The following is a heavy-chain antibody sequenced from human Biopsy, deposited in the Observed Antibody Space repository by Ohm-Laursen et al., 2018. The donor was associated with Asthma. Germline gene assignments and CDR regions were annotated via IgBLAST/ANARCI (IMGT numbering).Heavy chain of an antibody. CDR2: ISYDGSNK. CDR3: AKDTEGRYDFWSGLSYNYYGMDV. D-gene: IGHD3-3*01. Sequence: SLRLSCAASGFTFRTYSMSWVRQAPGKGLEWVAVISYDGSNKYYADSVKGRFTISRDNSKNTLYLQMNSLRAEDTAVYYCAKDTEGRYDFWSGLSYNYYGMDVWGQGTTVTVSS. CDR1: GFTFRTYS. V-gene: IGHV3-30*18. J-gene: IGHJ6*02.